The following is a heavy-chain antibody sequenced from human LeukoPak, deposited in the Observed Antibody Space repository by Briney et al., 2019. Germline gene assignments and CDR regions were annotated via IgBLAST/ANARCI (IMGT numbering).Heavy chain of an antibody. Sequence: KLSETLSLTCTVSGGSISSSGYYWGWIRQPPGKGLEWIASIYYSGSTYYNPSLKNRVTISVDTSKNQLSLKLSSLTAADTAVYYCARHEYSGSYYGLSWFDPWGQGTLVTVSS. D-gene: IGHD1-26*01. V-gene: IGHV4-39*01. CDR1: GGSISSSGYY. CDR3: ARHEYSGSYYGLSWFDP. CDR2: IYYSGST. J-gene: IGHJ5*02.